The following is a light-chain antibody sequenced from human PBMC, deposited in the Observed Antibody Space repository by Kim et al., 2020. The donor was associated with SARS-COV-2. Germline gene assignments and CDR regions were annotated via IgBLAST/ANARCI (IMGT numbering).Light chain of an antibody. CDR1: SSNIVNNY. V-gene: IGLV1-51*01. Sequence: QSVLTQPPSVSAAPGQKVTISCSEGSSNIVNNYVSWYQQLPRTAPKLLIYDNNKRPAGIPDPFSGSKSGTSATLGITGLETGDEDDYYCGTWDSSLSAVVFGGGTQLTVL. J-gene: IGLJ2*01. CDR2: DNN. CDR3: GTWDSSLSAVV.